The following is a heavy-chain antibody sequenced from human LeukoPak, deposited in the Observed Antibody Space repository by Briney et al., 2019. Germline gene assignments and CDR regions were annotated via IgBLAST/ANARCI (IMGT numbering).Heavy chain of an antibody. CDR3: AKDRSPGASGWYFFDY. V-gene: IGHV3-9*01. D-gene: IGHD6-19*01. CDR2: INWNSSSI. Sequence: PGRSLRLSCAASGFTFDDYAMHWVRQAPGKGLEWVSGINWNSSSIGYADSVKGRFTISRDNAKTSLYLQMNSLRAEDTALYYCAKDRSPGASGWYFFDYWGQGTLVTDSS. J-gene: IGHJ4*02. CDR1: GFTFDDYA.